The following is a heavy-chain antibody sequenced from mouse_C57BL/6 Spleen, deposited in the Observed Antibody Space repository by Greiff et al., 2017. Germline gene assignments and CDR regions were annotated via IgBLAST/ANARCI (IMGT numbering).Heavy chain of an antibody. CDR1: GFNIKDDY. D-gene: IGHD1-1*01. Sequence: EVKVVESGAELVRPGASVKLSCTASGFNIKDDYMHWVKQRPEQGLEWIGWIDPENGDTEYASKFQGKATITADTSSNTAYLQLSSLTSEYTAGYYCTGYYGSSLAYWGQGTLVTVAA. CDR2: IDPENGDT. V-gene: IGHV14-4*01. CDR3: TGYYGSSLAY. J-gene: IGHJ3*01.